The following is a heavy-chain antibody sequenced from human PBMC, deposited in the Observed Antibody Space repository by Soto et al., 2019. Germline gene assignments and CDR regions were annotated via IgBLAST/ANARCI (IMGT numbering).Heavy chain of an antibody. D-gene: IGHD3-10*01. Sequence: QVQLQESGPGLVKPSETLSLTCTVSGASVNSRDYHWSWIRQPPGRGLEWIGQVQNGGTTEFDSSSLQSRLTFSIDASKNQFSLKLTSVTAADTAIYYCAVLLAGGGGDGNWGQGTLVTVSS. CDR3: AVLLAGGGGDGN. V-gene: IGHV4-61*08. J-gene: IGHJ4*02. CDR2: VQNGGTT. CDR1: GASVNSRDYH.